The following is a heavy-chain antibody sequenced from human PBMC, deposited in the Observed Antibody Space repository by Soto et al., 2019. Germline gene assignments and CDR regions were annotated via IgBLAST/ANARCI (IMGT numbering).Heavy chain of an antibody. V-gene: IGHV3-23*01. CDR3: AKDQSPYYYDSSGYYLAWYFDL. D-gene: IGHD3-22*01. Sequence: GGSLRLSCAASGFTFSSYAMSWVRQAPGKGLEWVSAISGSGGSTYYADSVKGRFTISRDNSKNTLYLQMNSLRAEDTAVYYCAKDQSPYYYDSSGYYLAWYFDLWGRGTLVTVSS. J-gene: IGHJ2*01. CDR1: GFTFSSYA. CDR2: ISGSGGST.